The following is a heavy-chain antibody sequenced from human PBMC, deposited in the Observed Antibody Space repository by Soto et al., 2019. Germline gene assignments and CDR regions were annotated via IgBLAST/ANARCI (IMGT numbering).Heavy chain of an antibody. J-gene: IGHJ3*01. Sequence: QGQLQESGPGVVRPSQTLSLTCTVSGASISSGDHYWTWIRQPPGQGLEWIGYIYYSGSTFYNPSLNSRITMSIDMSKSQFALNPRSVTAADTAVSFSASSAPKDAFDLWGEGTMAIASS. D-gene: IGHD6-13*01. V-gene: IGHV4-30-4*01. CDR2: IYYSGST. CDR1: GASISSGDHY. CDR3: ASSAPKDAFDL.